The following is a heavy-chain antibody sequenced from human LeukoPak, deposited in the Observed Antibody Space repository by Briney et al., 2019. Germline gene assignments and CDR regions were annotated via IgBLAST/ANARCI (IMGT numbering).Heavy chain of an antibody. Sequence: SSETLSLTCTVSGGSISSSSYYWGWIRQPPGKGLEWIGSIYYSGSTYYNPSLKSRVTISVDTSKNQFSLKLSSVTAADTAVYYCARGNLYYYDSSGYYFKFDYWGQGTLVTVSS. CDR3: ARGNLYYYDSSGYYFKFDY. CDR1: GGSISSSSYY. V-gene: IGHV4-39*01. D-gene: IGHD3-22*01. J-gene: IGHJ4*02. CDR2: IYYSGST.